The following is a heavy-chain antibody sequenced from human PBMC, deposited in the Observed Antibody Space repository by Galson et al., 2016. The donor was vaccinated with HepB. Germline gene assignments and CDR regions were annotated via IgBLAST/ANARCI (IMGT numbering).Heavy chain of an antibody. Sequence: SLRLSCAASGFTVSSNYMSWVRQAPGKGLEWVANIQRDGTEKYNADSVKGRFTISRDNAKNSLYLQISSLRAEDTALYYCARWSAAWDYWGQGIMVTVSS. CDR1: GFTVSSNY. CDR2: IQRDGTEK. CDR3: ARWSAAWDY. V-gene: IGHV3-7*01. J-gene: IGHJ4*02. D-gene: IGHD6-13*01.